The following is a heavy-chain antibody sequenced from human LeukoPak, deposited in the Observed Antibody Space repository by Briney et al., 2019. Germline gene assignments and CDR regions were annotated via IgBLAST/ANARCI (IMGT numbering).Heavy chain of an antibody. CDR1: GITLSNYG. CDR3: AKRGVVIRVILVGFHKEAYYFDS. J-gene: IGHJ4*02. CDR2: ISDSGGRT. Sequence: PGGSLRLSCAVSGITLSNYGMSWVRQASGKGLEWVAGISDSGGRTKYADSVKGRFTISRDTPKNTLYLQMNSLRAEDTAVYFCAKRGVVIRVILVGFHKEAYYFDSWGQGALVTVSS. D-gene: IGHD3-22*01. V-gene: IGHV3-23*01.